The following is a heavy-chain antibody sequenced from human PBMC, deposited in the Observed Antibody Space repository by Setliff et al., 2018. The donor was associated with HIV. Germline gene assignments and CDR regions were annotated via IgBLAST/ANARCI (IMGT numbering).Heavy chain of an antibody. V-gene: IGHV1-69*06. Sequence: WASVKVSCKGSGDTFTSFAINWVRQAPGQGLEWLGRIIPVFGTANYAQKFQARVTITVDKSTNTAYMALSSLRHDDTAIYYCARGIAATLDYWGQGTLVTVSS. CDR1: GDTFTSFA. CDR2: IIPVFGTA. D-gene: IGHD6-13*01. CDR3: ARGIAATLDY. J-gene: IGHJ4*02.